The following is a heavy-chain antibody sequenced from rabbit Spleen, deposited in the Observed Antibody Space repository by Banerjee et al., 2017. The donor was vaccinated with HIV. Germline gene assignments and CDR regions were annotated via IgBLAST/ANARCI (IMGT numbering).Heavy chain of an antibody. CDR2: INIVTGKS. CDR1: GVSLNDKDV. V-gene: IGHV1S45*01. CDR3: ARGSAAMTMVITGYYLSL. J-gene: IGHJ6*01. D-gene: IGHD2-1*01. Sequence: EQLVESGGGLVKPEGSLTLTCKASGVSLNDKDVMCWVRQAPGKGLEWISCINIVTGKSVYASWAKGRFTMSRTSSTTVTLQMTSLTVADTATYFCARGSAAMTMVITGYYLSLWGPGTLVTVS.